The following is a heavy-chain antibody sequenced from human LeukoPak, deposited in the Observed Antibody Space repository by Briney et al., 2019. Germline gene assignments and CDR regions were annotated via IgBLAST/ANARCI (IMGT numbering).Heavy chain of an antibody. J-gene: IGHJ3*01. V-gene: IGHV3-23*01. Sequence: GGSLRLSCADSGFTFSNYAMSWVRQAPGKGLEWVSGISGNGGYTYYADSVKGRFTISRDNSKNTLYLQMNSLRAEDTAVYYCAKDLRYSSGGNCLDAFDVWGQGTMVTVSS. CDR1: GFTFSNYA. D-gene: IGHD2-15*01. CDR2: ISGNGGYT. CDR3: AKDLRYSSGGNCLDAFDV.